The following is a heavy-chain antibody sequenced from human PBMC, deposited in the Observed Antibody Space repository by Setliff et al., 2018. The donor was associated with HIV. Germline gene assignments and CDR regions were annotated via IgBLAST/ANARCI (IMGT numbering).Heavy chain of an antibody. J-gene: IGHJ5*02. CDR2: ISAYNGNI. V-gene: IGHV1-18*01. CDR3: ARVEAVAHLYP. Sequence: ASVKVSCKASGYTFTSYGISWVRQAPGQGLERMGWISAYNGNINYAQKVQGRVTMTTDTSTSTAYMELRSLRSDDTAVYYCARVEAVAHLYPWGQGTLVTVSS. CDR1: GYTFTSYG. D-gene: IGHD6-19*01.